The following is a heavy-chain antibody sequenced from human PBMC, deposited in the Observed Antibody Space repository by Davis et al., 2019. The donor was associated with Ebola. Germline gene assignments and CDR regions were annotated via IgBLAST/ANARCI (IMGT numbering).Heavy chain of an antibody. CDR3: ARVRGRSSWYGYYFDY. Sequence: SGPTLAKPTETLTLTCTVSGFSLSTARMGVSWIRQPPGKALEWLAHIFSHDEKSYSTSLKSRLTISKDTSKSQVALTMTNMDPVDTATYYCARVRGRSSWYGYYFDYWGQGTLVTVSS. D-gene: IGHD6-13*01. CDR1: GFSLSTARMG. CDR2: IFSHDEK. J-gene: IGHJ4*02. V-gene: IGHV2-26*01.